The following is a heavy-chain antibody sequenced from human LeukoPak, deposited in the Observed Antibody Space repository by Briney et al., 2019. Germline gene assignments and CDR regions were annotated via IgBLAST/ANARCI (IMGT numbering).Heavy chain of an antibody. V-gene: IGHV1-18*01. D-gene: IGHD5-18*01. J-gene: IGHJ4*01. CDR3: ARDRASGYSYGYRDY. CDR1: GYTFTSYG. Sequence: ASVKVSCKASGYTFTSYGISWVRQAPGQGLEWMGWISAYNGNTNYAQKLQGRVTMTTDTSTSTAYMELRSLRSDDTAVYYCARDRASGYSYGYRDYWGHGTLVTVSS. CDR2: ISAYNGNT.